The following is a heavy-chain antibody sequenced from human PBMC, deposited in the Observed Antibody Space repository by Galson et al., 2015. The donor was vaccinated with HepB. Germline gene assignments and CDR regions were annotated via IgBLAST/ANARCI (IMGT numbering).Heavy chain of an antibody. Sequence: SLRLSCAASGFTFSNYWMTWVRQAPGKGLEWVANIKQDGSEKYYVDSVKGRFTVSRDNAKNSLYLQMDSLRAEDTAVYYCARALASRPFDNWGQGTLVTVSS. CDR3: ARALASRPFDN. CDR1: GFTFSNYW. CDR2: IKQDGSEK. V-gene: IGHV3-7*01. D-gene: IGHD6-6*01. J-gene: IGHJ4*02.